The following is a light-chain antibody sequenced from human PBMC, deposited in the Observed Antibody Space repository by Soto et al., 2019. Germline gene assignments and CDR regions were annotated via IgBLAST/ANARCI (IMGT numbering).Light chain of an antibody. V-gene: IGLV1-36*01. CDR1: SSNIGTNA. CDR2: YDD. J-gene: IGLJ2*01. Sequence: QSVLTQPPSVSEAPRQRVTISCSGNSSNIGTNAVNWYQQLPGEAPRLLIYYDDLLPSGVSDRFSGSKSGTSASLAISGLQYEDEAEYFCAAWDDSLNGPVFGGGTKLTVL. CDR3: AAWDDSLNGPV.